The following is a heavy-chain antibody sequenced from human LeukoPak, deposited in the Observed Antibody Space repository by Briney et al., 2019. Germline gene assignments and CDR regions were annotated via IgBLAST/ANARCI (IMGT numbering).Heavy chain of an antibody. CDR3: ARLTSVAGYYFDY. CDR2: IYYSGST. CDR1: GGSISSYY. V-gene: IGHV4-59*01. J-gene: IGHJ4*02. D-gene: IGHD6-19*01. Sequence: EASETLSLTCTVSGGSISSYYWSWIRQPPGKGLEWIGYIYYSGSTNYNPSLKSRVTISVDTSKNQFSLKLSSVTAADTAVYYCARLTSVAGYYFDYWGQGTLVTVSS.